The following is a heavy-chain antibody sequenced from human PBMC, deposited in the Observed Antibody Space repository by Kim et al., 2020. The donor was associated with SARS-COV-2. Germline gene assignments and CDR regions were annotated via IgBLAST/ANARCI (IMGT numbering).Heavy chain of an antibody. CDR2: IISRSSYI. V-gene: IGHV3-21*01. D-gene: IGHD3-3*01. Sequence: GGSLRLSCAASGFTFSSYSMNWVRQAPGKGLEWVSSIISRSSYIYYADSVKGRFTISRDNAKTSLYLEMNSLRAEDTAVYYCARGRSEITIFGVVRYGMDVWGQGTTVTVSS. CDR1: GFTFSSYS. CDR3: ARGRSEITIFGVVRYGMDV. J-gene: IGHJ6*02.